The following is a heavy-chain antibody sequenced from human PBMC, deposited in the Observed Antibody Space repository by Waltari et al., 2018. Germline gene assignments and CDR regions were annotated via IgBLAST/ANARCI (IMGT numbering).Heavy chain of an antibody. J-gene: IGHJ4*02. Sequence: QLQLQESGPGLVKPSETLSLTCTVSGGYINSGSYYWGWIRQFPGKGLEWIGEVHHSGSNHYNPSLNSRVTISLAPSKNQVSLNLTSLTAADTAVYYCARHHFSFGYISDYWGQGTLVTVSS. CDR2: VHHSGSN. D-gene: IGHD5-18*01. CDR1: GGYINSGSYY. V-gene: IGHV4-39*07. CDR3: ARHHFSFGYISDY.